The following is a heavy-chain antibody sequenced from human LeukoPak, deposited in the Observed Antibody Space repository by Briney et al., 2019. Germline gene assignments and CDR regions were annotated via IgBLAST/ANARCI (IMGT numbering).Heavy chain of an antibody. J-gene: IGHJ4*02. V-gene: IGHV3-23*01. D-gene: IGHD3-3*01. CDR3: AKGIWSGYRWYFDY. CDR1: GFTFSSYA. CDR2: ISASGGST. Sequence: GGSLRLSCAASGFTFSSYAMSWVRPAPGKGLKWVSAISASGGSTYYADSVKGRFTISRDNSKNTLYLQMNSLRAEDTAVYYCAKGIWSGYRWYFDYWGQGTLVTVSS.